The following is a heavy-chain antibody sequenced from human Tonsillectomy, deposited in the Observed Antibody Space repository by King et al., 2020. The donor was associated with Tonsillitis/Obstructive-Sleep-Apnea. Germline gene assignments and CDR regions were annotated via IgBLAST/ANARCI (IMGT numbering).Heavy chain of an antibody. J-gene: IGHJ4*02. CDR3: AGAAEGSCLDY. CDR1: GYTFTSYF. D-gene: IGHD2-15*01. Sequence: QLVQSGAEVKKPGASVKVSCKASGYTFTSYFIHWVRQAPGQGLEWMGIINPSGGSTSYAQKFQGRVTMTRDTSTSTVYMELSSLRSEDTAVYYCAGAAEGSCLDYWGQGTLVTVSS. V-gene: IGHV1-46*01. CDR2: INPSGGST.